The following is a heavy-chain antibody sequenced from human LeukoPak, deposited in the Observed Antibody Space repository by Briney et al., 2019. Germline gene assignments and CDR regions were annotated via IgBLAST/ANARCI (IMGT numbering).Heavy chain of an antibody. D-gene: IGHD3-10*01. Sequence: GGSLRLSCAASGFTFSDYYMSWIRQAPGKGLEWVSYISSSGSTIYYADPVKGRFTISRDNAKNSLYLQMNSLRAEDTAVYYCAKAPGPVLLWFGESYFDYWGQGTLVTVSS. J-gene: IGHJ4*02. V-gene: IGHV3-11*01. CDR2: ISSSGSTI. CDR1: GFTFSDYY. CDR3: AKAPGPVLLWFGESYFDY.